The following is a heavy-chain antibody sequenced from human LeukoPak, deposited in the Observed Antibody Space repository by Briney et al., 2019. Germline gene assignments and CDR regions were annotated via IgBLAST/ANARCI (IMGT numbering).Heavy chain of an antibody. Sequence: SETLSLTCTVSGDSISSSSYYWGWIRQPPGKGLEWIGSTFYSGSTYYNPSLKSRVTISVDKSNNQFSLNLSSVTAADTAVYYCAKSNAWDWFDPWGQGTLVTVSS. CDR2: TFYSGST. CDR1: GDSISSSSYY. CDR3: AKSNAWDWFDP. V-gene: IGHV4-39*07. J-gene: IGHJ5*02. D-gene: IGHD4-11*01.